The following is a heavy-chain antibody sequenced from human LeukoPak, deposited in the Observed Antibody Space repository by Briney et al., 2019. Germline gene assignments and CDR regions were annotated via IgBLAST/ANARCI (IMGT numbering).Heavy chain of an antibody. V-gene: IGHV1-8*01. CDR3: ARVPYYRDASTGLGHLDP. Sequence: ASVKVSCKASGYTFTSYDINWVRQATGQGLEWMGWMNPNSGNTGYAQKFQGRVTMTRNTSISTAYMELSSLTSADTAVYYCARVPYYRDASTGLGHLDPWGQGTLVTVSS. CDR1: GYTFTSYD. D-gene: IGHD3-22*01. CDR2: MNPNSGNT. J-gene: IGHJ5*02.